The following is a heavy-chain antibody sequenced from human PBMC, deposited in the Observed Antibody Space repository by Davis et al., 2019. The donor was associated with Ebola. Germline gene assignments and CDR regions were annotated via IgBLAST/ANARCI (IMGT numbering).Heavy chain of an antibody. J-gene: IGHJ3*02. V-gene: IGHV3-48*01. CDR1: GFTFSDYS. CDR2: ISPSSDTK. CDR3: AKDTSNIWFDI. D-gene: IGHD1-26*01. Sequence: GESLKISCAASGFTFSDYSMNWVRQAPGKGLEWVSYISPSSDTKYHADSVLGRFTISRDNAKNSLYLQMNSLRAEDTAVYYCAKDTSNIWFDIWGQGTNVTVSS.